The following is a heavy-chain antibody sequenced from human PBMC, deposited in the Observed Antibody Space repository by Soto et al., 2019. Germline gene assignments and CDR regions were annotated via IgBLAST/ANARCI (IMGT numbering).Heavy chain of an antibody. CDR1: GFSFSDYV. CDR3: ARDAGGQSGNFIFDS. Sequence: GGSLRLSCAASGFSFSDYVMHWVRQSPGEGLEWVAVMWYHGRDKFYAESVKGRFTITRDNSKNTLCLQMNSLRAEDTAVYYCARDAGGQSGNFIFDSWGQGALVTVYS. CDR2: MWYHGRDK. V-gene: IGHV3-33*01. J-gene: IGHJ4*02. D-gene: IGHD1-26*01.